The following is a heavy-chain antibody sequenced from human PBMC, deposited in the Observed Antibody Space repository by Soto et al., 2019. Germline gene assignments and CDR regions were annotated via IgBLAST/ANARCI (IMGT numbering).Heavy chain of an antibody. D-gene: IGHD3-3*01. Sequence: SVKVSCKASGGTFSSYAISWVRQAPGQGLEWMGGIIPIFGTANYAQKFQGRVTITADKSTSTAYMELSSLRSEDTAVYYCARTGSADRPLFRFLEWFHYYYYGMDVWGQGTTVTVSS. CDR3: ARTGSADRPLFRFLEWFHYYYYGMDV. V-gene: IGHV1-69*06. CDR1: GGTFSSYA. J-gene: IGHJ6*02. CDR2: IIPIFGTA.